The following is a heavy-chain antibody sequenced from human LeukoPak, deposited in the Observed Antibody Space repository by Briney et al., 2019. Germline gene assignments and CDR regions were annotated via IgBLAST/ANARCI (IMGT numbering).Heavy chain of an antibody. Sequence: PGGSLRLSCSASGFTVTHYAMHWVRQAPGKGLEYVSAVDANGRTTYYADSVKGRFTISGDDSKSTLYLHMSSLRPEDTAIYYCYCRDDLPAWGQGTLVTISS. CDR1: GFTVTHYA. D-gene: IGHD5-24*01. CDR3: YCRDDLPA. J-gene: IGHJ5*02. CDR2: VDANGRTT. V-gene: IGHV3-64D*06.